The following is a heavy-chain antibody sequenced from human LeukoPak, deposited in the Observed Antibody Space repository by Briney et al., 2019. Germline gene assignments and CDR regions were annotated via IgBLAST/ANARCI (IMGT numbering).Heavy chain of an antibody. CDR1: GYTFTSYD. Sequence: ASVKVPCKASGYTFTSYDINWVRQATGQGLEWMGWMNPNSGNTGYAQKFQGRVTITRNTSISTAYMELSSLRSEDTAVYYCAREDYYDSGSNDYWGQGTLVTVSS. D-gene: IGHD3-22*01. J-gene: IGHJ4*02. V-gene: IGHV1-8*03. CDR2: MNPNSGNT. CDR3: AREDYYDSGSNDY.